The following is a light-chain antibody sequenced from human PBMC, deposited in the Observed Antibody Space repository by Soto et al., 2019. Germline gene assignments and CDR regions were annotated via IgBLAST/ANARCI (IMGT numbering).Light chain of an antibody. Sequence: QSALTQPASVSGSPGQSITISCTGTSRDVGAYNLVSWYQQHPGKAPKLLIYEVRNRPSGISFRFSGSRPGNTASLTISGLLAEDEADYYCSAYTTRSTLVFGGGTKLTVL. J-gene: IGLJ2*01. CDR3: SAYTTRSTLV. CDR1: SRDVGAYNL. V-gene: IGLV2-14*01. CDR2: EVR.